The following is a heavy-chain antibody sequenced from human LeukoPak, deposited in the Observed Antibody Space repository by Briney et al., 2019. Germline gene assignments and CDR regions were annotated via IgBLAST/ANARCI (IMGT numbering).Heavy chain of an antibody. J-gene: IGHJ3*02. D-gene: IGHD2-8*01. Sequence: PGGSLRLSCAASGFTFSSYAMSWVRQAPGKGLEWVSGISGSGDNTYYADSVKGRFTISRDNSKNTLYLQMNSLRAEDTAVYYCSRVLMARSEDAFDIWGQGTMVTVSS. CDR1: GFTFSSYA. CDR3: SRVLMARSEDAFDI. V-gene: IGHV3-23*01. CDR2: ISGSGDNT.